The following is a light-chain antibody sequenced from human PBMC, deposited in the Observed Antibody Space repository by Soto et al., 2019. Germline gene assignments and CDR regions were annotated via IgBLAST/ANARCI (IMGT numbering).Light chain of an antibody. Sequence: EIVLTQSPGTLSLSPGERATLSCRASQRVSSSYLAWYQQKPGQAPRLLIYGASSRATGIPDRFSGSGSGTDFTLTISRLEPEDCAVYYCQQYGSAPTLTFGGGTKVEIK. CDR3: QQYGSAPTLT. CDR1: QRVSSSY. V-gene: IGKV3-20*01. CDR2: GAS. J-gene: IGKJ4*01.